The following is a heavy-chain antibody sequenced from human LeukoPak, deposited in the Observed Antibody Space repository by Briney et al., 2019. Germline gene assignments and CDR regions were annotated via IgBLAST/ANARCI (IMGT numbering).Heavy chain of an antibody. J-gene: IGHJ4*02. V-gene: IGHV4-59*08. CDR2: INYSGST. Sequence: SETLSLTCSVSGGSISSHCWGWIRRPPGKGLEWLGCINYSGSTHYNPSLESRVTISVDTSKNQFSLKLSSVTAADTAVYYCARVRGLGVISPYFDYWGQGILVTVSS. CDR1: GGSISSHC. CDR3: ARVRGLGVISPYFDY. D-gene: IGHD3-16*02.